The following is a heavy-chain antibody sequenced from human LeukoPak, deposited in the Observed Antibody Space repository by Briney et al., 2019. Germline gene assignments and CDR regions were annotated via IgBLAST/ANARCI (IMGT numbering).Heavy chain of an antibody. CDR3: ARYSGSYYYFDY. V-gene: IGHV2-70*11. J-gene: IGHJ4*02. Sequence: SGPTLVNPTQTLTLTCTSSGFSLSTSGMCVSWIRQPPGKALEWLACIDWDDDKYYSTSLKTRLTISKDTSKNQVVLTMTNMDPVDTATYYCARYSGSYYYFDYWGQGTLVTVSS. CDR1: GFSLSTSGMC. D-gene: IGHD1-26*01. CDR2: IDWDDDK.